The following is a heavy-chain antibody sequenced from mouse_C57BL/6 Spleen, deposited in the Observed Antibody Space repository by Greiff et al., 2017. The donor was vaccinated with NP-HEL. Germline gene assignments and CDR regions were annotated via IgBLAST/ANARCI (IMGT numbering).Heavy chain of an antibody. Sequence: QVQLQQSGPELVKPGASVKISCKASGYAFSSSWMNWVKQRPGKGLEWIGRIYPGDGDTNYNGKFKGKATLTADKSSSTAYMQLSSLTSEDSAVYFCARWAAIWSPMDYWGQGTSVTVSS. D-gene: IGHD6-1*01. V-gene: IGHV1-82*01. CDR1: GYAFSSSW. CDR3: ARWAAIWSPMDY. CDR2: IYPGDGDT. J-gene: IGHJ4*01.